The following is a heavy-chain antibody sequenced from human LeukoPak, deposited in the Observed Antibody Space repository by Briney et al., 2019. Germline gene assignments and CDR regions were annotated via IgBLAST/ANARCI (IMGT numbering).Heavy chain of an antibody. J-gene: IGHJ4*02. CDR3: ARVASSSYYFDY. D-gene: IGHD6-6*01. Sequence: SVKVSCKASGGTFSSYAISWVRQAPGQGLEWMGGIIPIFGTANYAQKFQGRVTITADESTSTAYMEPSSLRSEDTAVYYYARVASSSYYFDYWGQGTLVTVSS. CDR1: GGTFSSYA. V-gene: IGHV1-69*13. CDR2: IIPIFGTA.